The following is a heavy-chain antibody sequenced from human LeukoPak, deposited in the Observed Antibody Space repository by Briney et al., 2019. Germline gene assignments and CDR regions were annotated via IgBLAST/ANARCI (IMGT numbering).Heavy chain of an antibody. CDR2: MNPNSGNT. Sequence: ASVKVSCKASGYTFTSYDINWVLQATGQGLEWMGWMNPNSGNTGYAQRFQGRVTMTRNTSISTAYMELSSLRSEDTAVYYCARGGYSGYDYDYWGQGTLVTVSS. CDR1: GYTFTSYD. D-gene: IGHD5-12*01. V-gene: IGHV1-8*01. CDR3: ARGGYSGYDYDY. J-gene: IGHJ4*02.